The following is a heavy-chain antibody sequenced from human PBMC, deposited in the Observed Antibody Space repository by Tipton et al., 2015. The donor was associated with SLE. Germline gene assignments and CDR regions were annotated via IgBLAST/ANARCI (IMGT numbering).Heavy chain of an antibody. CDR3: ARDERYYYDSIRVSYYYYGMDV. Sequence: TLSLTCTVSGGSISSYYWSWIRQPPGKGLEWIGYIYYSGSTNYNPSLKSRVTISVDTSKNQFSLKLSSVTAADTAVYYCARDERYYYDSIRVSYYYYGMDVWGQGTTVTVSS. D-gene: IGHD3-22*01. CDR1: GGSISSYY. J-gene: IGHJ6*02. V-gene: IGHV4-59*01. CDR2: IYYSGST.